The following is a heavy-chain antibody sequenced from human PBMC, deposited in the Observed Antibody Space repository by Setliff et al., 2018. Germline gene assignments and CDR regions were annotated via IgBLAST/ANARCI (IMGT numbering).Heavy chain of an antibody. V-gene: IGHV5-51*01. CDR1: ASTSSNYW. Sequence: GESLKISCKASASTSSNYWIVWVRQMPGKGLEWMGMIYPDDSDTKYHPSFQGQVTISADKSISTAYLQWSSLKASDTAMYYCARALYPSSFIGHNWFDPWGQGTLVTVSS. CDR3: ARALYPSSFIGHNWFDP. J-gene: IGHJ5*02. CDR2: IYPDDSDT. D-gene: IGHD2-2*01.